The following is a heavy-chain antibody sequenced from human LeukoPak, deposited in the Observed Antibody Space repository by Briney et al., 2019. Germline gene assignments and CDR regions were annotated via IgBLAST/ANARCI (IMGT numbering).Heavy chain of an antibody. CDR1: GYPFTKFY. J-gene: IGHJ5*02. Sequence: ASVKVSCKASGYPFTKFYMHWVRQRPGHGLEWMGLMSPNGDSTLYSQKFQGRVTMTRDTSTSTDYMELSSLRSEDTAVYYCARDNSDTVKGECSGACYWWFDPWGQGTLVTVSS. D-gene: IGHD6-19*01. CDR2: MSPNGDST. V-gene: IGHV1-46*01. CDR3: ARDNSDTVKGECSGACYWWFDP.